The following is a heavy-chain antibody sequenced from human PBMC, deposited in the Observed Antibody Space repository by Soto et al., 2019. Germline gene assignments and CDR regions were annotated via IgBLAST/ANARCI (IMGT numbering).Heavy chain of an antibody. D-gene: IGHD1-1*01. CDR3: ARRAETNGWNGFGADKYYFDF. CDR2: MNPNTGNS. CDR1: GYTFTRYD. V-gene: IGHV1-8*01. J-gene: IGHJ4*02. Sequence: ASVKVSCKASGYTFTRYDIYWVRKANGQGLEWMGWMNPNTGNSGYAQKFQGRVTMTSDTSISTAHMELSSLRSEDTAVYYCARRAETNGWNGFGADKYYFDFWGQGTLVTVSS.